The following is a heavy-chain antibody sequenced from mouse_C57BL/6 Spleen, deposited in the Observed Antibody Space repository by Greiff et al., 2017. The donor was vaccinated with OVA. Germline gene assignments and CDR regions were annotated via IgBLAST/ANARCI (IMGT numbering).Heavy chain of an antibody. J-gene: IGHJ2*01. CDR2: ISSGGSYT. V-gene: IGHV5-6*01. CDR3: ARHRANPYYFDY. Sequence: EVQLVESGGDLVKPGGSLKLSCAASGFTFSSYGMSWVRQTPDKRLEWVATISSGGSYTYYPDSVKGRFTISRDNAKNTLYLQMSSLKSEDTAMYCCARHRANPYYFDYWGKGTTLTVSS. CDR1: GFTFSSYG. D-gene: IGHD6-1*01.